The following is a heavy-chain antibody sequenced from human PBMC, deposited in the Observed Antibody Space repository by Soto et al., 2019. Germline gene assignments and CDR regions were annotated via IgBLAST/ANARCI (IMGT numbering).Heavy chain of an antibody. CDR1: GGSISSYY. V-gene: IGHV4-59*12. J-gene: IGHJ4*02. D-gene: IGHD3-22*01. Sequence: SETLSLTCTVSGGSISSYYWSWIRQPPGKGLEWIGYIYYSGSTNYNPSLKSRVTISVDTSKNQFSLKLSSVTAADTAVYYCARGVLYYYDSSGYPLGRGFDYWGQGTLVTVSS. CDR3: ARGVLYYYDSSGYPLGRGFDY. CDR2: IYYSGST.